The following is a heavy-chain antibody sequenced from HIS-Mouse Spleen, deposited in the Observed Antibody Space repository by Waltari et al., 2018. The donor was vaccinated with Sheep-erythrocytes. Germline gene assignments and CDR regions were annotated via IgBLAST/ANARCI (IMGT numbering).Heavy chain of an antibody. Sequence: TISRDNAKNTLYLQMNSLRAEYTAVYYCARALSFDYWGQGTLVTVSS. J-gene: IGHJ4*02. CDR3: ARALSFDY. D-gene: IGHD3-10*01. V-gene: IGHV3-74*01.